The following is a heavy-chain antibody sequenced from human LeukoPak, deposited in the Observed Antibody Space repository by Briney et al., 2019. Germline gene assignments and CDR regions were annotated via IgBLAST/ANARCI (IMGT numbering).Heavy chain of an antibody. CDR1: GGSISSYY. Sequence: SETLSLTCTVPGGSISSYYWSWIRQPPGQGLEWVGYIYYSGSTNYNPSLKSRVTISVDTSKNQFSLKLSSVTAADTAAYYCARQAKDTRRYSGSCPPDYWGQGTLVTVSS. V-gene: IGHV4-59*08. CDR3: ARQAKDTRRYSGSCPPDY. D-gene: IGHD1-26*01. CDR2: IYYSGST. J-gene: IGHJ4*02.